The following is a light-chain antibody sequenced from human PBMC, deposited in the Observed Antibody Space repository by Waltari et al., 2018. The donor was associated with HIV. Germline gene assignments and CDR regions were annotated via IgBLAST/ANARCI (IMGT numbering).Light chain of an antibody. V-gene: IGLV2-8*01. CDR3: SAYAGSNNLVL. CDR2: DVN. CDR1: SSDVGGYNY. Sequence: QSALTQPPSASGSLGQSVTISCPGTSSDVGGYNYVSWYQQYTGEAPKLIIYDVNKRPSGGPERFSGSKSGNTASLAVSGLQGEDEAQYYCSAYAGSNNLVLFGGGTKLTVL. J-gene: IGLJ2*01.